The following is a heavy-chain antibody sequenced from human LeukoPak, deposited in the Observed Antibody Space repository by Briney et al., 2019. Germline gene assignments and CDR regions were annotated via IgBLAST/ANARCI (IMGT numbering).Heavy chain of an antibody. CDR3: AKGRYYDILTPFDY. CDR2: ISWNSGSI. CDR1: GFTFDDYA. J-gene: IGHJ4*02. D-gene: IGHD3-9*01. Sequence: GRSLRLPCAASGFTFDDYAMHWVRQAPGKGLEWVSGISWNSGSIGYADSVKGRFTISRDNAKNSLYLQMNSLRAEDTALYYCAKGRYYDILTPFDYWGQGTLVTVSS. V-gene: IGHV3-9*01.